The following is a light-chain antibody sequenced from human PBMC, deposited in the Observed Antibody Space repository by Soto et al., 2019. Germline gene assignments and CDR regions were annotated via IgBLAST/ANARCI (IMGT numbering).Light chain of an antibody. Sequence: EIVLTQSPGTLSLSPGERATLSCRASQSVNSSYLAWYQQKPGQAPRPLIYGASSRAIGIPDRFSGSGSGTDFTLTISRLEPEYFAVYYCQQYGSSPWTFGQGTKVEIK. CDR1: QSVNSSY. CDR3: QQYGSSPWT. V-gene: IGKV3-20*01. CDR2: GAS. J-gene: IGKJ1*01.